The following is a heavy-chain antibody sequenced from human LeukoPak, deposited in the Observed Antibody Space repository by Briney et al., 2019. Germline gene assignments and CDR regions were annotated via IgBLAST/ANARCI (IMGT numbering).Heavy chain of an antibody. CDR3: TRGNYESSGYPDY. CDR2: IWYDGSNK. V-gene: IGHV3-33*01. J-gene: IGHJ4*02. CDR1: RFTFSSYG. D-gene: IGHD3-22*01. Sequence: PGRPLRLSCAASRFTFSSYGMHWVRQAPGKGLEWVAVIWYDGSNKYYADSVKGRFTISRDNSKNTLYLQMNSLRAEDTAVYYCTRGNYESSGYPDYWGQGTLVTVSS.